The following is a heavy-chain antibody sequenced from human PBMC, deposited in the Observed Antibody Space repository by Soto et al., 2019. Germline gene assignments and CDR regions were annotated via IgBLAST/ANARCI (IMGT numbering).Heavy chain of an antibody. CDR2: INPSGCST. CDR3: ARGGYYYGMDV. Sequence: ASVKVSGKASGYTFTSYYMHWVRQAPGQGLEGMGIINPSGCSTSYAQKFQGRVTMTRDTSTSTVYMELSSLRSEDTAVYYCARGGYYYGMDVWGQGTTVTVSS. J-gene: IGHJ6*02. V-gene: IGHV1-46*01. CDR1: GYTFTSYY.